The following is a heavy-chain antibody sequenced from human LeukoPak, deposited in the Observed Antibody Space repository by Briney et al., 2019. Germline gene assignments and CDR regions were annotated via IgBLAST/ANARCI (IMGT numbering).Heavy chain of an antibody. Sequence: SQTLSLTCTVSGGSISSGGYYWSWIRQPPGKGLEWIGYIYYSGSTNYNPSLKSRVTISVDTSKNQFSLKLSSVTAADTAVYYCARSGAYYGSGSYSDAFDIWGQGTMVTVSS. CDR2: IYYSGST. CDR1: GGSISSGGYY. CDR3: ARSGAYYGSGSYSDAFDI. D-gene: IGHD3-10*01. J-gene: IGHJ3*02. V-gene: IGHV4-61*08.